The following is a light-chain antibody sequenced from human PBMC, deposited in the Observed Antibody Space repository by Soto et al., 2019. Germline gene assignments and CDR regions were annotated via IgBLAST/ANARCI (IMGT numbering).Light chain of an antibody. Sequence: QSLLTQPSSVSGAPGQRVTISCTGSSSNIGAGYDVHWYQQFPGIAPKLLIYGNSTRPSGVPDRFSVSKSGTSASLAITGLQAEDEADYYCQSYDSSLSGSVVFGGGTKLTVL. CDR1: SSNIGAGYD. J-gene: IGLJ2*01. V-gene: IGLV1-40*01. CDR3: QSYDSSLSGSVV. CDR2: GNS.